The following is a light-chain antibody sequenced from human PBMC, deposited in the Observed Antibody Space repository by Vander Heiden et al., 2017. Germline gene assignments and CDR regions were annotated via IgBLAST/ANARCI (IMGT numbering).Light chain of an antibody. V-gene: IGKV1-39*01. CDR1: QSISNY. Sequence: DIQMPQSPPSLSASVGDTITITCRASQSISNYLNWYQHKPGQAPKVLIYEASTLQSGVPSRFSGGGSGTDFTLTVTSLQPEDFAIYFCQQSLSAPLTFGGGTEVEIK. CDR2: EAS. CDR3: QQSLSAPLT. J-gene: IGKJ4*01.